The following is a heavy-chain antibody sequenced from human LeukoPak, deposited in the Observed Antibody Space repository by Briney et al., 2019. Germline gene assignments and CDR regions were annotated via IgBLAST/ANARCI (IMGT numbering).Heavy chain of an antibody. CDR1: GFTFSSYA. CDR2: ISSNGGST. CDR3: ARWWTDAFDI. J-gene: IGHJ3*02. Sequence: GGSLRLSCAASGFTFSSYAMHWVRQAPGKGLEYVSAISSNGGSTYYANSVKGRFTISRDNSKNTLYLQMGSLRAEGMAVYYCARWWTDAFDIWGQGTMVTVSS. D-gene: IGHD2-15*01. V-gene: IGHV3-64*01.